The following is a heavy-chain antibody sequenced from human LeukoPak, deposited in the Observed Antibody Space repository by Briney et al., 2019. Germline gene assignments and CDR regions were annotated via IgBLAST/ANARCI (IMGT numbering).Heavy chain of an antibody. J-gene: IGHJ4*02. CDR2: IYSGGST. V-gene: IGHV3-53*01. Sequence: GGSLRLSCAASGFTVGSNYMSWVRQAPGKGLEWVSVIYSGGSTYYADSVKGRFSISRDNSKNTLYLQMNSLRAEDTAVYYCARDAAQVGYFDYWGQGTLVTVSS. D-gene: IGHD1-26*01. CDR3: ARDAAQVGYFDY. CDR1: GFTVGSNY.